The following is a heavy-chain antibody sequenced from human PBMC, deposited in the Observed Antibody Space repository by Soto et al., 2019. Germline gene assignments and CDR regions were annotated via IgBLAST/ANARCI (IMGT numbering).Heavy chain of an antibody. CDR2: IVVGSGNT. J-gene: IGHJ6*02. CDR1: GFTFTSSA. V-gene: IGHV1-58*01. Sequence: SVKVSCKASGFTFTSSAVQWMRQARGQRLEWIGWIVVGSGNTNYAQKFQERVTITRDMSTSTAYMELSSLRSEDTAVYYCAADRPEVPTYRDYYYYGMDVWGQGTTVTVSS. CDR3: AADRPEVPTYRDYYYYGMDV. D-gene: IGHD2-2*01.